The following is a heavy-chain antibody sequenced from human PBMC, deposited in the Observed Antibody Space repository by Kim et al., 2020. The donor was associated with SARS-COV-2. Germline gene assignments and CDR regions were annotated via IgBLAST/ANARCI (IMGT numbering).Heavy chain of an antibody. V-gene: IGHV3-33*06. CDR1: GITFSNYA. J-gene: IGHJ3*02. D-gene: IGHD2-15*01. Sequence: GGSLRLSCAASGITFSNYAMSWVRQAPGKGLDWVALIWFDGTKKQYGDSVKGRFIISRDNSRNTVSLQMSGLRVEDTALYYCAKRMDCSGGSCPAAFDTWGQGTVVTVSS. CDR3: AKRMDCSGGSCPAAFDT. CDR2: IWFDGTKK.